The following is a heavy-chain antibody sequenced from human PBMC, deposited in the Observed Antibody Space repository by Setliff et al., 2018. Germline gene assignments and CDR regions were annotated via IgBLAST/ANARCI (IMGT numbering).Heavy chain of an antibody. V-gene: IGHV4-4*08. CDR2: IYTSGII. CDR1: DGSISTYY. J-gene: IGHJ5*02. CDR3: ARGQPRWFDP. Sequence: PSETLSLTCTVSDGSISTYYWSWIRQPPGRGLEYIGYIYTSGIINYNPSLKSPVTISVDTSKSQFSLSLYSVTVADTAVYYCARGQPRWFDPWGPGTLVTVSS.